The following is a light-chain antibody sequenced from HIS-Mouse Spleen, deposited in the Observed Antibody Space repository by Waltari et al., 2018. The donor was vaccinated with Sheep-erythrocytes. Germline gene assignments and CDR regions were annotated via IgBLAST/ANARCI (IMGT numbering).Light chain of an antibody. J-gene: IGLJ3*02. Sequence: QSALTQPASVSGSPGPSITISCTGTTSHVGSYNVVSWYQQHPGKAPKLMIYEGSKRPSGVSNRFSGSKSGNTASLTISGLQAEDEADYYCCSYAGSSTPWVFGGGTKLTVL. CDR1: TSHVGSYNV. CDR3: CSYAGSSTPWV. V-gene: IGLV2-23*01. CDR2: EGS.